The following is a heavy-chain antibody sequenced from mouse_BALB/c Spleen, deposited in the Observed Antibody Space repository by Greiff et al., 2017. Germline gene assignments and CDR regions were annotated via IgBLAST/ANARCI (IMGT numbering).Heavy chain of an antibody. V-gene: IGHV5-17*02. Sequence: EVQLVESGGGLVQPGGSRKLSCAASGFTFSSFGMHWVRQAPEKGLEWVAYISSGSSTIYYADTVKGRFTISRDNPKNTLFLQMTSLRSEDTAMYYCARSDGGPFAYWGQGTLVTVSA. J-gene: IGHJ3*01. D-gene: IGHD1-1*01. CDR3: ARSDGGPFAY. CDR1: GFTFSSFG. CDR2: ISSGSSTI.